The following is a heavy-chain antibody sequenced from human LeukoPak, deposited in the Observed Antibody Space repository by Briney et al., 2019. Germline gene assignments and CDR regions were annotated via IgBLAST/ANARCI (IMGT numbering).Heavy chain of an antibody. CDR3: ARGTVGATA. Sequence: ASVKVSCKASGYTFTDYDINLVRQATGRGLEWMAWMNPNSGNTGFAQKFQGRVTLTRDTSISTAYMELSSLRYEDTAVYYCARGTVGATAWGQGTLVTVSS. D-gene: IGHD1-26*01. V-gene: IGHV1-8*03. CDR2: MNPNSGNT. J-gene: IGHJ4*02. CDR1: GYTFTDYD.